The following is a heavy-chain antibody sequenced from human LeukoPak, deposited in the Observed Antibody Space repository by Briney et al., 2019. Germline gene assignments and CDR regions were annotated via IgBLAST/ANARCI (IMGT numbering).Heavy chain of an antibody. J-gene: IGHJ4*02. CDR3: ARWHGNYFESGSYYPFFDY. D-gene: IGHD3-22*01. CDR2: IYYTGTT. CDR1: GDSISSYY. Sequence: SETLSLTCTVSGDSISSYYWSWIRQPPGNGLEWLGHIYYTGTTNYNASLQTRVTISVDTSKNQFSLKLTSMTAADTAVYYCARWHGNYFESGSYYPFFDYWGQGILVTVSS. V-gene: IGHV4-59*01.